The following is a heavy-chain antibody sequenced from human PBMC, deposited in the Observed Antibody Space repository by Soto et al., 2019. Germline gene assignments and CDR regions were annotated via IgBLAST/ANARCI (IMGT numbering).Heavy chain of an antibody. CDR1: VYTFTCYY. CDR2: INPNSGGT. Sequence: GXSVKVSCKASVYTFTCYYMHWVRQAPGQGLEWMGWINPNSGGTNYAQKFQGRVTMTRDTSISTAYMELSRLRSDDTAVYYCARDVGYCTNGVCFNPKNWFDHWGQGTLVTVSS. D-gene: IGHD2-8*01. CDR3: ARDVGYCTNGVCFNPKNWFDH. J-gene: IGHJ5*02. V-gene: IGHV1-2*02.